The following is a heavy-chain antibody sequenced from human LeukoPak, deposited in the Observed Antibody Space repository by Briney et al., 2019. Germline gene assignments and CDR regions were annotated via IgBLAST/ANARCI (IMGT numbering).Heavy chain of an antibody. J-gene: IGHJ4*02. Sequence: PGGSLRLSCAASGFTFSNYAMAWVRQAPGKGLEWVSAITGDGETSYADSVKGRFTIAKDNSKNTLYMQMNSLRADDTALYYCAKAGDYCSGTSCYPDYWGQGTLVTVSS. CDR3: AKAGDYCSGTSCYPDY. D-gene: IGHD2-2*01. CDR2: ITGDGET. V-gene: IGHV3-23*01. CDR1: GFTFSNYA.